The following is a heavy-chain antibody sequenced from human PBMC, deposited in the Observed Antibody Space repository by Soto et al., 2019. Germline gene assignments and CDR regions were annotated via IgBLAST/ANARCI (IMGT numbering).Heavy chain of an antibody. CDR1: GFIFSRYG. D-gene: IGHD5-12*01. J-gene: IGHJ6*02. CDR3: ERERRGYSVAYTMDV. Sequence: GGSLRLSCGGSGFIFSRYGMHWVRQAPGKGLEWVTGISEDGGERFYADSVKGRFTISRDNAKNRLDLQMSSLRPEDTAVYYCERERRGYSVAYTMDVWGQGTTVTVSS. V-gene: IGHV3-30*03. CDR2: ISEDGGER.